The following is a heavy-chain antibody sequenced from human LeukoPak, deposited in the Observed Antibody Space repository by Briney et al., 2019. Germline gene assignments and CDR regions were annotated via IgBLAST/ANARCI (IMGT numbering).Heavy chain of an antibody. Sequence: GRSLRLSCAASGFTFASYEMNWVRHAPGKGLEWLSYISSSGSTRHYADSVKGRFTISRDNAKNSLYLQMNSLRAEDTAVCYCARVLTTVTTLDYWGQGTLVTVSS. CDR3: ARVLTTVTTLDY. D-gene: IGHD4-17*01. J-gene: IGHJ4*02. V-gene: IGHV3-48*03. CDR2: ISSSGSTR. CDR1: GFTFASYE.